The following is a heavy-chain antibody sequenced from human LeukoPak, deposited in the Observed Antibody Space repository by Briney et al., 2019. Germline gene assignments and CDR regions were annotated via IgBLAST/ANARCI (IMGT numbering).Heavy chain of an antibody. D-gene: IGHD3-22*01. CDR3: ARYDNRAYYAFDV. J-gene: IGHJ3*01. Sequence: PTDRLCLPCGVSGCSIRGKNSWGWIRQPKRKGLEYIGYIYYNGNVYYNPSLRSRVTMSVDTSKNQFSLKLSSVTAVDSAVYYCARYDNRAYYAFDVWGQGTMVTVSS. CDR1: GCSIRGKNS. CDR2: IYYNGNV. V-gene: IGHV4-28*05.